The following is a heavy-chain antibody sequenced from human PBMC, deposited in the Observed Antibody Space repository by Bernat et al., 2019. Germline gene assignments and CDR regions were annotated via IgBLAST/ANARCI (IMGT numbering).Heavy chain of an antibody. CDR1: GFTFSNAW. D-gene: IGHD3-3*01. CDR2: IKSKTDGGTT. V-gene: IGHV3-15*01. J-gene: IGHJ3*01. Sequence: EVQLVESGGGLVKPGGSLRLSCAASGFTFSNAWMSWVRQAPGKGLEWVGRIKSKTDGGTTDYAAPVKGRFTISRDDSKNTLYLQMNSLKTEDTAVYYCTTEDDFWSGFAFDFWGQGTMVTVSS. CDR3: TTEDDFWSGFAFDF.